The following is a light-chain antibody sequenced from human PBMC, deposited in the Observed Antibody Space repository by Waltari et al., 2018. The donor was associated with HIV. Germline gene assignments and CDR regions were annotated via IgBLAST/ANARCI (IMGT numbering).Light chain of an antibody. J-gene: IGLJ3*02. CDR3: AAWDDSLDGWV. V-gene: IGLV1-44*01. CDR1: SYNFGSTP. CDR2: INS. Sequence: QSVLTQPPSAPGPPGQSVTIACSGSSYNFGSTPVHWYQQFPGTAPKLLIYINSQRPSGVPDRFSGSKSGTSASLAISGLQSEDEAVYYCAAWDDSLDGWVFGGGTNLTVL.